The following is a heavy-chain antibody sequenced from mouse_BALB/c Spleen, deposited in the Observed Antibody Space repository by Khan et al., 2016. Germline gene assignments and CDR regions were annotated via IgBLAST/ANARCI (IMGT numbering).Heavy chain of an antibody. Sequence: QVQLKESGAELARPGASVKLSCKASGYTFTSYWMQWVKQRPGQGLEWIGAIYPGDGDTRYTQKFKGKATLTADKSSSTAYMQLSSLASDDAAVYYCARGNSYYDYDYWGQGTTLTVSS. CDR1: GYTFTSYW. D-gene: IGHD2-4*01. CDR3: ARGNSYYDYDY. V-gene: IGHV1-87*01. CDR2: IYPGDGDT. J-gene: IGHJ2*01.